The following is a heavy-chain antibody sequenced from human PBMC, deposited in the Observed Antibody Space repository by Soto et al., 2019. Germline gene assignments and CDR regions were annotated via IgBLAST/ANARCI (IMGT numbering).Heavy chain of an antibody. J-gene: IGHJ5*02. Sequence: EVQWLESGGGLVPPGGSLRLSCAASGFSFSSYAMTWSRRAPGKGLEWVSAIGGSGITYYADSVKGRITISRDNSRNTVYLQMNSLRAEDTAVYYCARNSGYDYYDSTGIETWGQGTQVTVSS. CDR2: IGGSGIT. V-gene: IGHV3-23*01. CDR3: ARNSGYDYYDSTGIET. D-gene: IGHD3-22*01. CDR1: GFSFSSYA.